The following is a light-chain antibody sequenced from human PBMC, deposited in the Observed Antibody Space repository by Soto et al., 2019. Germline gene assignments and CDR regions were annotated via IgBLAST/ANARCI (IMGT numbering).Light chain of an antibody. V-gene: IGLV2-14*01. CDR2: DVS. J-gene: IGLJ1*01. Sequence: QSALTQPASVSGSPGQSMTISCTGTSSDVGGYNYVSWYQQHPGKAPKLMIYDVSNRPSGVSNRFSGSKSGNTASLTISGLQAEDEADYYCSSYTSSSTPFYFFGTGTRSPS. CDR3: SSYTSSSTPFYF. CDR1: SSDVGGYNY.